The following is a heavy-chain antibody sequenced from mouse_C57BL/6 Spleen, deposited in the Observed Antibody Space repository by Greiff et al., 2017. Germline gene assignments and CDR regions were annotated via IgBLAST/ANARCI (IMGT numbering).Heavy chain of an antibody. D-gene: IGHD1-1*01. Sequence: VQLQQSGAELVRPGTSVKVSCKASGYAFTNYLIEWVKQRPGQGLEWIGVINPGSGGTNYNEKFKGKATLTADKSSSTAYMQLSSLTSEDSTVYSCARSVTTVGFDYWGQGTTLTVSS. CDR2: INPGSGGT. CDR1: GYAFTNYL. CDR3: ARSVTTVGFDY. V-gene: IGHV1-54*01. J-gene: IGHJ2*01.